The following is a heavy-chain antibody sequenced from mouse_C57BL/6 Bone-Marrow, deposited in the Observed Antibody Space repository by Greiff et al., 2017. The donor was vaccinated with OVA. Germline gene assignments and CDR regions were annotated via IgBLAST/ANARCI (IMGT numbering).Heavy chain of an antibody. Sequence: EVQLQQSGPGLVKPSQSLSLTCSVTGYSITSGYYWNWIRQFPGNKLEWMGYISYDGSNNYNPSLKNRISITRDTSKNQFFLKLNSVTTKDTATYYCASREGYYYGSSYEYFDVWGTGTTVTVSS. J-gene: IGHJ1*03. V-gene: IGHV3-6*01. D-gene: IGHD1-1*01. CDR3: ASREGYYYGSSYEYFDV. CDR1: GYSITSGYY. CDR2: ISYDGSN.